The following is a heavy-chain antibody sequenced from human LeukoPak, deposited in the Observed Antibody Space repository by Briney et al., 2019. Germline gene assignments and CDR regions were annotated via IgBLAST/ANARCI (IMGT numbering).Heavy chain of an antibody. Sequence: GGSLRLSCAASGFTFSDAWMSWVRQAPGKGLEWVGRIKSKSDGGTTDCAAPVKGRFTISRDDSKNTLYLQMNSLKTEDTAVYYCTTDWYYYDSSGYYPIFWGQGTLVTVPS. CDR2: IKSKSDGGTT. CDR1: GFTFSDAW. D-gene: IGHD3-22*01. CDR3: TTDWYYYDSSGYYPIF. V-gene: IGHV3-15*01. J-gene: IGHJ4*02.